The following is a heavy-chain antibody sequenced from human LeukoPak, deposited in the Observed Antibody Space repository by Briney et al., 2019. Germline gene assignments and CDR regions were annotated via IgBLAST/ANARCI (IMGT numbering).Heavy chain of an antibody. CDR1: GGSISSYY. J-gene: IGHJ4*02. D-gene: IGHD4-17*01. Sequence: SETLSLTCTVSGGSISSYYWSWIRQPPGKGLEWIGYIYYSGSTNYNPSLKSRVTISVDTSKNQFSLKLSSVTAADTAVYYCARGTPPHYGAVFDYWGQGTLVTVSS. CDR3: ARGTPPHYGAVFDY. V-gene: IGHV4-59*01. CDR2: IYYSGST.